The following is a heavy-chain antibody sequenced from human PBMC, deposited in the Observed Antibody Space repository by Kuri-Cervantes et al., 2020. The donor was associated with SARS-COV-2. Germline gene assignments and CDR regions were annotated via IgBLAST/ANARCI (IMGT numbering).Heavy chain of an antibody. V-gene: IGHV1-69*05. CDR3: ASGGSVPAAHYYYMDV. CDR2: IIPIFGTA. CDR1: GYTFTSYA. D-gene: IGHD2-2*01. J-gene: IGHJ6*03. Sequence: SVKVSCKASGYTFTSYAISWVRQAPGQGLEWMGGIIPIFGTANYAQKFQGRVTITTDESTSTAYMELSSLRSEDTAVYYCASGGSVPAAHYYYMDVWGKGTTVTVSS.